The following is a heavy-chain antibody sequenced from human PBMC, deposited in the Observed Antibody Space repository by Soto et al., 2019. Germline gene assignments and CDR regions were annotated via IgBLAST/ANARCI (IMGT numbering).Heavy chain of an antibody. J-gene: IGHJ6*02. CDR1: GFSFGSYS. D-gene: IGHD2-2*03. CDR3: ARLGYGISATCKYYFDYYGMGV. V-gene: IGHV3-48*02. Sequence: PGGSLRLSCEASGFSFGSYSMNWVRQATGKRLGWVSFISGRGTTTYNADSVRGRFTVSRDNAKSSLSLEVNSLRDEDTAVYYCARLGYGISATCKYYFDYYGMGVWGQGTTVTVSS. CDR2: ISGRGTTT.